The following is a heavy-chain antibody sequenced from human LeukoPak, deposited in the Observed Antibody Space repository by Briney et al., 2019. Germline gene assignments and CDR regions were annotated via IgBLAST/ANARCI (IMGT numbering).Heavy chain of an antibody. D-gene: IGHD7-27*01. J-gene: IGHJ3*02. V-gene: IGHV3-15*01. CDR3: TTDVFWGSIIRDGAFDI. CDR1: GFAFSTYA. Sequence: NPGGSLRLSCAASGFAFSTYAMSWVRQAPGKGPEWVGRIKSKGDRGTTDYAAPVKGRFTISRDDSKNMLYLQMNGLKTDDTAIYYCTTDVFWGSIIRDGAFDIWGQGTMVTVSS. CDR2: IKSKGDRGTT.